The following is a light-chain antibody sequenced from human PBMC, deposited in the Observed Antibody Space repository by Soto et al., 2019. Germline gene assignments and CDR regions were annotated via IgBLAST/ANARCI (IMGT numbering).Light chain of an antibody. CDR2: EVT. CDR3: SSYTRRSTYV. Sequence: LTQPASVSGSPGQSITISCTGTSSDVGAYSYVSWYLQHPGKAPKLIIYEVTNRPSGVSNRFSGSKSGNTASLTISGLQAEDEADYYCSSYTRRSTYVFGTGTKVTVL. CDR1: SSDVGAYSY. J-gene: IGLJ1*01. V-gene: IGLV2-14*01.